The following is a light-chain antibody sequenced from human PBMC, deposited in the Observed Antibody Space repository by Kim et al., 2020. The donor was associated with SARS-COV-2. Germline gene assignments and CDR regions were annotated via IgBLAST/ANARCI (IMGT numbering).Light chain of an antibody. J-gene: IGLJ3*02. Sequence: PGQSITISCTGTSSDVGGYNHVSWYQQHPGKAPKLMIYDVSKRPSGVSNRFSGSKSGNTASLTISGLQAEDEADYYCSSYTSSSRVFGGGTQLTVL. V-gene: IGLV2-14*04. CDR2: DVS. CDR3: SSYTSSSRV. CDR1: SSDVGGYNH.